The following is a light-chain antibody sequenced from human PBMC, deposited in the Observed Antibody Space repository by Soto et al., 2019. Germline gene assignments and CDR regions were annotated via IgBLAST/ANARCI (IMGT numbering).Light chain of an antibody. CDR2: EVS. CDR1: SSDVGDYNY. CDR3: CSYAGTYTVV. Sequence: QSVLTQPRSVSGSPGQSVTISCTGTSSDVGDYNYVSWYQQHPGKAPKFIIYEVSKRPSGVPDRFSGSKSGNTASLIISGLQAEDEADYYCCSYAGTYTVVFGGGTKLTVL. V-gene: IGLV2-11*01. J-gene: IGLJ2*01.